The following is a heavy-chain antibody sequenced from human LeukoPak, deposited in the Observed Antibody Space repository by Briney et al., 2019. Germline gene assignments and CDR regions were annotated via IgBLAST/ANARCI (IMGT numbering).Heavy chain of an antibody. Sequence: GGSLRLSCAASGFTFSSYSMNWVRQAPGKGLEWVSYISSSGSTIYYADSVKGRFTISRDNAKNSLYLQMNSLRAEDTAVYYCARDRPYYYDSSGYFDYWGQGTLVTVSS. CDR2: ISSSGSTI. J-gene: IGHJ4*02. CDR1: GFTFSSYS. V-gene: IGHV3-48*04. D-gene: IGHD3-22*01. CDR3: ARDRPYYYDSSGYFDY.